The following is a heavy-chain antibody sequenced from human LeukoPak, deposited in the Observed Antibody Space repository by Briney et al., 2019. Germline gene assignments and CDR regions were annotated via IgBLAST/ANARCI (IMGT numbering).Heavy chain of an antibody. V-gene: IGHV4-59*01. D-gene: IGHD1-26*01. CDR1: GGSISSYY. J-gene: IGHJ4*02. Sequence: SETLSLTCTVSGGSISSYYWSWIRQPPGKGLESIGYIYYSGSTNYNPSLKSRVTISVDTSKNQFSLKLSSVTAADTAVYYCARDRGSSTFDYWGQGTLVTVSS. CDR3: ARDRGSSTFDY. CDR2: IYYSGST.